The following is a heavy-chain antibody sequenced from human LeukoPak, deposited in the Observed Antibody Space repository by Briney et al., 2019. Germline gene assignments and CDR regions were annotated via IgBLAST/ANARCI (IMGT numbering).Heavy chain of an antibody. J-gene: IGHJ4*02. D-gene: IGHD6-13*01. CDR1: GGSISSSSYY. CDR3: ARGKGGSSWYPTFDY. CDR2: IYYSGST. Sequence: SETLSLTCTVSGGSISSSSYYWGWIRQPPGRGLEWIGSIYYSGSTYYNPSLNSRVTISVGTSKNQFSLKLSSVTAADTAVYYCARGKGGSSWYPTFDYWGQGTLVTVSS. V-gene: IGHV4-39*07.